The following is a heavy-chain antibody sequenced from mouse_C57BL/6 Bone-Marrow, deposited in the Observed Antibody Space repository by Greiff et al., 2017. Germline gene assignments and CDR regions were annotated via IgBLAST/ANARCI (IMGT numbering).Heavy chain of an antibody. J-gene: IGHJ2*01. D-gene: IGHD1-1*01. CDR2: INYDGSST. CDR1: GFTFSDYY. Sequence: EVMLVESEGGLVQPGSSMKLSCTASGFTFSDYYMAWVRQVPEKGLEWVANINYDGSSTYYLDSLKSRFIISRDNAKNILYLQMSSLKSEDTATYYCARGSDYYGSPFDYWGQGTTLTVSS. V-gene: IGHV5-16*01. CDR3: ARGSDYYGSPFDY.